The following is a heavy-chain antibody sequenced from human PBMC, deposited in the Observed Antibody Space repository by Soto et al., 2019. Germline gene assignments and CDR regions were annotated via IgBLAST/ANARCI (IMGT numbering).Heavy chain of an antibody. CDR3: ARDLSITMVRGVILGVSRYYYGMDV. Sequence: GESLKISCAASGFTFSSYGMHWVRQAPGKGLEWVAVIWYDGSNKYYADSVKGRFTISRDNSKNTLYLQMNSLRAEDTAVYYCARDLSITMVRGVILGVSRYYYGMDVWGQGTTVTVSS. V-gene: IGHV3-33*01. J-gene: IGHJ6*02. D-gene: IGHD3-10*01. CDR2: IWYDGSNK. CDR1: GFTFSSYG.